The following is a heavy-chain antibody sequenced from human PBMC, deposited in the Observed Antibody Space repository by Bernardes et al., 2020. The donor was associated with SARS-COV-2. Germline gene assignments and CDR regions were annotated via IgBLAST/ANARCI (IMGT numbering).Heavy chain of an antibody. CDR3: SKNAKYSSSSMEV. CDR1: GFTFSSYW. D-gene: IGHD6-6*01. Sequence: GGSLRLSCAASGFTFSSYWMHWVRQIPGRGLVWLSRISTDGRTTNYADSVEGRFTISRDNSRNTLYLEMNSLRAEDTAVYYCSKNAKYSSSSMEVWGQGTTFTVS. CDR2: ISTDGRTT. J-gene: IGHJ6*02. V-gene: IGHV3-74*01.